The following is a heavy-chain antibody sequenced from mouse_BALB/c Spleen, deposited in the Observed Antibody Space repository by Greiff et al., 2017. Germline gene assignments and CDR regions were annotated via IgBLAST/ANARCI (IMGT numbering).Heavy chain of an antibody. CDR2: IDPENGDT. J-gene: IGHJ3*01. CDR3: NAPTRPAWFAY. V-gene: IGHV14-4*02. CDR1: GFNIKDYY. Sequence: EVQLQQSGAELVRSGASVKLSCTASGFNIKDYYMHWVKQRPEQGLEWIGWIDPENGDTEYAPKFQGKATMTADTSSNTAYLQLSSLTSEDTAVYYCNAPTRPAWFAYWGQGTLVTVSA.